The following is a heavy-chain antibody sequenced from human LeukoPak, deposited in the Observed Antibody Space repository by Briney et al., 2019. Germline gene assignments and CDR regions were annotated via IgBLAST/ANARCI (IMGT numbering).Heavy chain of an antibody. CDR2: ISYDGSNK. CDR3: ARDQDRILWFGELLGWFDP. Sequence: GRSLRLSCAASGFTFSSYAMHWVRQAPGKGLEWVAVISYDGSNKYYADSVKGRFTISRDNSKNTLYLQMNSLRAEDTAVYYCARDQDRILWFGELLGWFDPWGQGTLVTVSS. CDR1: GFTFSSYA. V-gene: IGHV3-30*04. D-gene: IGHD3-10*01. J-gene: IGHJ5*02.